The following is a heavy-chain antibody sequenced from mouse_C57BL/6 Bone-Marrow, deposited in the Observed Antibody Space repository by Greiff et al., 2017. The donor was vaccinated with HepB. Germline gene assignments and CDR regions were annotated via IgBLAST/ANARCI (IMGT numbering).Heavy chain of an antibody. D-gene: IGHD3-3*01. CDR3: ARERDDWYFDV. V-gene: IGHV1-81*01. CDR2: IYPRSGNT. Sequence: LQESGAELARPGASVKLSCKASGYTFTSYGISWVKQRTGQGLEWIGEIYPRSGNTYYNEKFKGKATLTADKSSSTAYMELRSLTSEDSAVYFCARERDDWYFDVWGTGTTVTVSS. J-gene: IGHJ1*03. CDR1: GYTFTSYG.